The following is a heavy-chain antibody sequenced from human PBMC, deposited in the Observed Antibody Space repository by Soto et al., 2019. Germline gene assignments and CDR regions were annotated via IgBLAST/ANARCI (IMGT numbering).Heavy chain of an antibody. J-gene: IGHJ4*02. V-gene: IGHV1-3*05. Sequence: QVQLVQSGAEEKKPGASVKVSCKASGYTFTGYAMHWVRQAPGQRLEWMGWINAGNGNTKYSQKFQGRVTITRDTSASTAYKELSSLRSEDTAVYYCARAVAVPADFDYWGPGTLVTVSS. CDR3: ARAVAVPADFDY. D-gene: IGHD6-19*01. CDR2: INAGNGNT. CDR1: GYTFTGYA.